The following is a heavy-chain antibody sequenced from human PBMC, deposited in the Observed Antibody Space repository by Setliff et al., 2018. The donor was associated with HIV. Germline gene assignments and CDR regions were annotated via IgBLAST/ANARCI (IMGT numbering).Heavy chain of an antibody. D-gene: IGHD1-26*01. J-gene: IGHJ4*02. V-gene: IGHV4-39*07. CDR2: IHYTGTG. CDR1: PVSISSTSYY. CDR3: AGGPGTTSIDY. Sequence: SETLSLTCTVSPVSISSTSYYWVWIRQPPGKGLEWIGNIHYTGTGFYNPALRSRVTISLDASRNQFSLELISVTAADTAVYYCAGGPGTTSIDYWAQGTLVTVSS.